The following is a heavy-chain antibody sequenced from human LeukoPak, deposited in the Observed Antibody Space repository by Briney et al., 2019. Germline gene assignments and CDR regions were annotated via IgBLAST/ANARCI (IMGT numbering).Heavy chain of an antibody. D-gene: IGHD4-17*01. Sequence: SETLSLTCTVSGGSISSYYWSWIRQPPGKGLEWIGYVFYSGSTNYNPSLKSRVTVSVDTSKDQFSLQLCSVTAADTAVYYCARARVGATVTFDYWGQGTLVTVSS. J-gene: IGHJ4*02. V-gene: IGHV4-59*01. CDR3: ARARVGATVTFDY. CDR1: GGSISSYY. CDR2: VFYSGST.